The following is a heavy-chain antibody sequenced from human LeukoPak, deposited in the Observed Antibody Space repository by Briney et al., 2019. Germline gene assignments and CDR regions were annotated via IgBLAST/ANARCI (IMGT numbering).Heavy chain of an antibody. CDR3: AREAGRAQYFQH. V-gene: IGHV4-30-2*01. CDR2: IYHSGST. D-gene: IGHD6-19*01. J-gene: IGHJ1*01. CDR1: GGSIGSGGYS. Sequence: SETLSLTCAASGGSIGSGGYSWSWIRQPPGKGLEWIGYIYHSGSTYYNPSLKSRVTISVDRSKNQFSLKLSSVTAADTAVYYCAREAGRAQYFQHWGQGTLVTVSS.